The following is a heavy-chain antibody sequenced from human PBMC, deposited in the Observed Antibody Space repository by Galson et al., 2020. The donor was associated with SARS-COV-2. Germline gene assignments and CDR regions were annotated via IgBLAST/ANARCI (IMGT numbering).Heavy chain of an antibody. J-gene: IGHJ4*02. CDR1: GFTFSDYY. CDR3: AREALSEITIFGVVIYRYFDY. D-gene: IGHD3-3*01. V-gene: IGHV3-11*01. CDR2: ISSSGSTI. Sequence: GESLKISCAASGFTFSDYYMNWIRQAPGKGLEWVSYISSSGSTIYYADSVKGRFTISRDNAKNSLYLQMNSLRAEDTAVYYCAREALSEITIFGVVIYRYFDYWGQGTLVTVSS.